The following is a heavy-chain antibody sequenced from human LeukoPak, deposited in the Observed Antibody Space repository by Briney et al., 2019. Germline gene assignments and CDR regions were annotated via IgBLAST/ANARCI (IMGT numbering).Heavy chain of an antibody. D-gene: IGHD5-12*01. V-gene: IGHV3-23*01. CDR3: AKDPYRASSGLVDY. Sequence: GGSLRLSCATSGFTFSNYAVSWVRQAPGKGLEWVSSMSGSGGTTYYAASVKGRFTISRDNSKNTLYLQMNSLRAEDTAVYYCAKDPYRASSGLVDYWGQGTLVTVSS. J-gene: IGHJ4*02. CDR2: MSGSGGTT. CDR1: GFTFSNYA.